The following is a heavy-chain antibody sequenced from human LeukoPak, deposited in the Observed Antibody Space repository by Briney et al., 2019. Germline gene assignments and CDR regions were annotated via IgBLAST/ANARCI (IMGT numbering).Heavy chain of an antibody. D-gene: IGHD6-6*01. V-gene: IGHV3-23*01. CDR2: ISGSGGST. CDR3: AKRGGIAARLSLYYFDY. J-gene: IGHJ4*02. CDR1: GFTFSSYA. Sequence: GGSLRLSSAASGFTFSSYAMSWVRQAPGKGLEWVSAISGSGGSTYYADSVKGRFTISRDNSKNTLYLQMNSLRAEDTAVYYCAKRGGIAARLSLYYFDYWGQGTLVTVSS.